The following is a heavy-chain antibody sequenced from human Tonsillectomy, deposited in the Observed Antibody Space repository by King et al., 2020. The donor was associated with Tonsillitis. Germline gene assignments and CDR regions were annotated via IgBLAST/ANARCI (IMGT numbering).Heavy chain of an antibody. J-gene: IGHJ4*02. CDR1: GGSISSSSYY. CDR3: VVFFAAAGTSH. Sequence: VQLQESGPGLVKPSETLSLTCTVSGGSISSSSYYWGWIRQPPGKGLEWIGSIYYSGSTYYNPSLKSRVTISVDTSKNQFSLKLSSVTAADTAVYYCVVFFAAAGTSHWGQGTLVTVSS. CDR2: IYYSGST. D-gene: IGHD6-13*01. V-gene: IGHV4-39*01.